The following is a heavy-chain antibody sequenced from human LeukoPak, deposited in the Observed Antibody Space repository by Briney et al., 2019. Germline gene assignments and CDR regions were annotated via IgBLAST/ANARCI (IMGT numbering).Heavy chain of an antibody. CDR2: ISSSGSTI. CDR1: GFTFSDYY. Sequence: RGSLRLSCAASGFTFSDYYMSWIRQAPGKGLEWVSYISSSGSTIYYADSVKGRFTISRDNAKNSLYLQMNSLRAEDTAVYYCARTALLFDAFDIWGQGTMVTVSS. D-gene: IGHD3-10*01. J-gene: IGHJ3*02. V-gene: IGHV3-11*01. CDR3: ARTALLFDAFDI.